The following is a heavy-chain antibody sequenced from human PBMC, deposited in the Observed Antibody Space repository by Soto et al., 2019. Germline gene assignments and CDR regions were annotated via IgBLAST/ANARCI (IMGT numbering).Heavy chain of an antibody. Sequence: GGSLRLSCAASGFTFSIYAMSWVRQAPWKGLEWVSGISASGGYTNYADSVEGRFTISRDNSKNTLYLQMDSLRAEDTAIYYCVKERVSSGCNLFDPCGQGTLVIVYS. J-gene: IGHJ5*02. V-gene: IGHV3-23*01. D-gene: IGHD6-19*01. CDR1: GFTFSIYA. CDR2: ISASGGYT. CDR3: VKERVSSGCNLFDP.